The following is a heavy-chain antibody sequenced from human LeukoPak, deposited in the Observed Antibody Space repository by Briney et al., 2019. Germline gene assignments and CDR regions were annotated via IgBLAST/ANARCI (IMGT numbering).Heavy chain of an antibody. CDR3: ARASRGHDY. D-gene: IGHD3-10*01. Sequence: SETLSLTCSVSGGSISSYYWSWIRQPPGRGLEWIGYIYYSGNTNYNPSLKSRVTISVDTSKNQFSLKLTSVTAADTAVYYCARASRGHDYWGQGTLVTVSS. J-gene: IGHJ4*02. V-gene: IGHV4-59*01. CDR2: IYYSGNT. CDR1: GGSISSYY.